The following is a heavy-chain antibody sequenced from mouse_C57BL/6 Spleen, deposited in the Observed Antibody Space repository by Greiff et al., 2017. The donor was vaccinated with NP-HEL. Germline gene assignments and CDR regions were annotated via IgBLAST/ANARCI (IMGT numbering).Heavy chain of an antibody. CDR2: IDPSDSYT. CDR1: GYTFTSYW. CDR3: ARFTTVVEDWYFDV. Sequence: VQLQQPGAELVRPGTSVKLSCKASGYTFTSYWMHWVKQRPGQGLEWIGVIDPSDSYTNYNQKFKGKATLTVDTSSSTAYMQLSSLTSEDSAVYYCARFTTVVEDWYFDVWGTGTTVTVSS. V-gene: IGHV1-59*01. J-gene: IGHJ1*03. D-gene: IGHD1-1*01.